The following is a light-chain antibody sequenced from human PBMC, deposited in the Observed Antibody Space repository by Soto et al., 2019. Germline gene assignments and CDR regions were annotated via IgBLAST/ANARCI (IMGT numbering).Light chain of an antibody. CDR3: QSYNSAPLT. CDR2: AAT. CDR1: QSISSW. V-gene: IGKV1-27*01. Sequence: DIQMTQSPSSLSASVGERVIITCRASQSISSWLAWYQQKPGKVPKLLIYAATILQSGVPSRFSGSGSVTDFTLTISSLQPEDVATYYCQSYNSAPLTFGGGTKVDIK. J-gene: IGKJ4*01.